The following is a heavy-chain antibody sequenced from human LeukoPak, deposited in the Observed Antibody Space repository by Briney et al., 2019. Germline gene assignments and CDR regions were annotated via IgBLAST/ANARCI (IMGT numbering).Heavy chain of an antibody. CDR3: AKSNGYGLVDI. CDR1: GGSISNYY. V-gene: IGHV4-39*07. CDR2: ISYSGIT. Sequence: SETLSLTCTVSGGSISNYYWNWIRQPPGKGLEWIGSISYSGITYYNPSLKSRLTISVDTSRNQFSLKLNSVTAADTAVYYCAKSNGYGLVDIWGQGTMVTVSS. J-gene: IGHJ3*02. D-gene: IGHD3-10*01.